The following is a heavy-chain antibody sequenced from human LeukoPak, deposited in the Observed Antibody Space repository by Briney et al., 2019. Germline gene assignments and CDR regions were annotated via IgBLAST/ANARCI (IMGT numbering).Heavy chain of an antibody. CDR2: IKQDGSEK. D-gene: IGHD4-23*01. Sequence: GGSLRLSCAASGFTFSSYWMSWVRQAPGKGLEWVANIKQDGSEKYYVDSVKGRFTISRDNAKNSLYLQMNSLRAEDTAVYYCASIDTGGNSVSGYFDYWGQGTLVTVSS. CDR1: GFTFSSYW. CDR3: ASIDTGGNSVSGYFDY. J-gene: IGHJ4*02. V-gene: IGHV3-7*03.